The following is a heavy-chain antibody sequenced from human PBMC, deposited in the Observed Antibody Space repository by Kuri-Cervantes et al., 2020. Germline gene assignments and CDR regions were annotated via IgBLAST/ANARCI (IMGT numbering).Heavy chain of an antibody. J-gene: IGHJ6*02. CDR2: IKPDGSEK. V-gene: IGHV3-7*01. CDR3: LRDYGGV. D-gene: IGHD3-16*01. CDR1: GFTFSSYW. Sequence: GESLKISCAASGFTFSSYWMHWVRQVPGKGLECVANIKPDGSEKNYVDSLKGRFTISRDNGKNTLYLQMNSLRAEETAVYYCLRDYGGVWGQGTTVTVSS.